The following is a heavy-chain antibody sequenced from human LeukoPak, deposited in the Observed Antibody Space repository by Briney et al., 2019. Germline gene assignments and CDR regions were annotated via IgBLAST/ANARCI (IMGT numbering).Heavy chain of an antibody. V-gene: IGHV3-9*01. CDR1: GFNFEDYA. J-gene: IGHJ6*02. CDR2: ISWNSGSI. Sequence: PGGSLRLSCATSGFNFEDYAINWVRQAPGKGLEWVSGISWNSGSIGYADSVKGRFTISRDNAKNSLYLQMNSLRAEDTALYYCAKEDYYYYGMDVWGQGTTVTVSS. CDR3: AKEDYYYYGMDV.